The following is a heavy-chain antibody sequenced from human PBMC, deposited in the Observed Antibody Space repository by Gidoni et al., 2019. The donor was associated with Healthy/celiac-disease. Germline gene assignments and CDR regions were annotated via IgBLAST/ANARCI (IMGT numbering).Heavy chain of an antibody. Sequence: QLQLQESGPGLVKPSETLSLTCTVSGASISSSSYSWGWIRQPPGKGLEWIGSIYYSGSTYYNPSLKSRVTISVDTSKNQFSLKLSSVTAADTAVYYCARYSRGYDFWSGYSDGMDVWGQGTTVTVSS. V-gene: IGHV4-39*01. CDR1: GASISSSSYS. CDR3: ARYSRGYDFWSGYSDGMDV. J-gene: IGHJ6*02. D-gene: IGHD3-3*01. CDR2: IYYSGST.